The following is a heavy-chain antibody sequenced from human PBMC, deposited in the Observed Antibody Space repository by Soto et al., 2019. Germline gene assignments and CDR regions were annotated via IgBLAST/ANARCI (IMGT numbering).Heavy chain of an antibody. CDR3: AKAQGFPGSPDY. V-gene: IGHV3-23*01. Sequence: LRLSCAASGFTFSSHAMTWVRQAPGKGLEWVSSISYSGGSTYYADSVKGRFTISRNNSKNTLYLQMNSLRAEDTAVFYCAKAQGFPGSPDYWGQGTLVTVSS. CDR1: GFTFSSHA. D-gene: IGHD3-10*01. CDR2: ISYSGGST. J-gene: IGHJ4*02.